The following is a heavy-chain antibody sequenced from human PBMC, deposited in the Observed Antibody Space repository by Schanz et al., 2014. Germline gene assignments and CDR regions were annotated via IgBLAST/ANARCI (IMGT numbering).Heavy chain of an antibody. V-gene: IGHV3-30*04. D-gene: IGHD3-16*01. CDR2: ISCDETVT. J-gene: IGHJ4*02. CDR3: AKIGCGGLGNYYIDH. CDR1: GFTFSRHA. Sequence: QVELVESGGGVVQPGRSLRLSCAASGFTFSRHAMHWVRQAAGKGLEWVAVISCDETVTYYVDSVKGRFTISRDNSKNTLYLQMSSRKTEDTAVYYCAKIGCGGLGNYYIDHWGQGTLVTVSS.